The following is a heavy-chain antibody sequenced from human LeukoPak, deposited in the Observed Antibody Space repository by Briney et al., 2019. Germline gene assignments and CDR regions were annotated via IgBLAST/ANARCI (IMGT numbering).Heavy chain of an antibody. CDR3: ANKPAGFDS. D-gene: IGHD1-14*01. CDR1: GFTFSSYG. J-gene: IGHJ5*01. V-gene: IGHV3-30*18. CDR2: ISYDGSNK. Sequence: GGSLRLSCAASGFTFSSYGMHWVRQAPGKGLEWVAVISYDGSNKYYADSVKGRFTISRDNSKNTLYLQMNSLRAEDTAVYYCANKPAGFDSWGQGTLVTVSS.